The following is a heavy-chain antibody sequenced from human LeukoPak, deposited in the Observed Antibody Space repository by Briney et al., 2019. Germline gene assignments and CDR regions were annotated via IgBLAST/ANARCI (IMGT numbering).Heavy chain of an antibody. D-gene: IGHD2-21*02. V-gene: IGHV4-34*01. J-gene: IGHJ4*02. CDR2: INHSGST. CDR1: GGSFSPYY. CDR3: ARGGFYCGGDCYVDY. Sequence: SETPSLTCAVYGGSFSPYYWSWIRQPPGKGLEWIGEINHSGSTNYNPSLKSRVTISVDTSKNQFSLRLSSVTAADTAVYYCARGGFYCGGDCYVDYWGQGTLVTVSS.